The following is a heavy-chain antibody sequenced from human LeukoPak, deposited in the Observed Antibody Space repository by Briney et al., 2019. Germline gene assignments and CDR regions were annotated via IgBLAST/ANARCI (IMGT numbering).Heavy chain of an antibody. Sequence: SETLSLTCAVYGGSFSGYYWSWIRQPPGKGLEWIGEINHSGSTNYNPSLKSRVTISVDTSKNQFSLKLSSVTAADTAVYYCARGWSSRYAFDIWGQGTMVTVSP. CDR1: GGSFSGYY. D-gene: IGHD6-13*01. CDR2: INHSGST. CDR3: ARGWSSRYAFDI. J-gene: IGHJ3*02. V-gene: IGHV4-34*01.